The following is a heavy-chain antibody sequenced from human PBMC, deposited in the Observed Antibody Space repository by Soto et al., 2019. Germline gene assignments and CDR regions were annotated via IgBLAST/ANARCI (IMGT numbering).Heavy chain of an antibody. J-gene: IGHJ5*01. CDR1: GESFSGYY. CDR3: ARYYDLWSGYYGKWFDS. CDR2: INHSGST. Sequence: SETLSLTCAVYGESFSGYYWSWIRQPPGRGLEWIGEINHSGSTNYNPSLKSRVTISVDTSKNQFSLKLSSVTAADTAVYYCARYYDLWSGYYGKWFDSWGQGTLLTVSS. D-gene: IGHD3-3*01. V-gene: IGHV4-34*01.